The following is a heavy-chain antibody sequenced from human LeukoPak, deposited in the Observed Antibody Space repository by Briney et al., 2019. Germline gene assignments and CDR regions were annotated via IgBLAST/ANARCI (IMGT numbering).Heavy chain of an antibody. CDR2: INTNTGNP. J-gene: IGHJ6*03. Sequence: ASVKVSCKASGYTFTNYAMNWVRQAPGQGLEWMGWINTNTGNPTYAQGFTGRFVFSLDTSVSTAYLQISSLKAEDTAVYYCARGGLAAPTNRYSYYYMDVWGKGTTVTVSS. D-gene: IGHD6-13*01. CDR1: GYTFTNYA. CDR3: ARGGLAAPTNRYSYYYMDV. V-gene: IGHV7-4-1*02.